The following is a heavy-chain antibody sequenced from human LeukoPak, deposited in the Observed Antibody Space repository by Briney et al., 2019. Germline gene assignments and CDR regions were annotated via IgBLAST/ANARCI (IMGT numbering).Heavy chain of an antibody. CDR3: ARLDDWFDP. J-gene: IGHJ5*02. Sequence: PSETLSLTCTVSGGSISSSSYYWGWIRQPPGKGLEWIGSIYYSGSTYYNPFLKSRVTISVDTSKNQFSLKLSSVTAADTAVYYCARLDDWFDPWGQGTLVTVSS. CDR2: IYYSGST. CDR1: GGSISSSSYY. V-gene: IGHV4-39*01.